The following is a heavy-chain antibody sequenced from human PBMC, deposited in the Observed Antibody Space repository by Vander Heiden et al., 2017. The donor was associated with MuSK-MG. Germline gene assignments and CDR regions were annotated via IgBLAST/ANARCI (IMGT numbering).Heavy chain of an antibody. CDR1: GFTFSTYG. CDR2: ISPDGSIK. CDR3: AKILTDTSGWENVDF. D-gene: IGHD6-19*01. V-gene: IGHV3-30*18. Sequence: QVQLVESGGGVVRPGRSLRLSCAGSGFTFSTYGLHWGRQAPGKGLEWVAFISPDGSIKSYGNSVKGRFFISRDNSKKSVYLLVNSLRSEDTAVYFCAKILTDTSGWENVDFWGQGTLVTVSS. J-gene: IGHJ4*02.